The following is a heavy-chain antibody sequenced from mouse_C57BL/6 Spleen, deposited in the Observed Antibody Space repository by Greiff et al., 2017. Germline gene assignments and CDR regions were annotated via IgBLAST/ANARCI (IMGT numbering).Heavy chain of an antibody. Sequence: EVKLMESGGGLVQPGGSLSLSCAASGFTFTDYYMSWVRQPPGKALEWLGFIRNKANGYTTEYSASVKGRFTISRDNSQSILYLQMNALRAEDSATYYCARCAPNYYGSSYWYFDVWGTGTTVTVSS. V-gene: IGHV7-3*01. D-gene: IGHD1-1*01. J-gene: IGHJ1*03. CDR3: ARCAPNYYGSSYWYFDV. CDR1: GFTFTDYY. CDR2: IRNKANGYTT.